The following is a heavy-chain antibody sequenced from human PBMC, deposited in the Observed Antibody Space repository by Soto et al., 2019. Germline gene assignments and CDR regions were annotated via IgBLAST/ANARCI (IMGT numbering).Heavy chain of an antibody. D-gene: IGHD4-17*01. J-gene: IGHJ4*02. Sequence: QITLKESGPTLVKPTQTLTLTCTFSGFSLSTSGVGVGWIRQPPGKALEWLAVIYWDDYKHYSPSLKSRLTITKDTSNNQVVLTLTNRDPVDTATYYCAHKGYGDYPLDYWGQGTLLTVSS. CDR3: AHKGYGDYPLDY. CDR2: IYWDDYK. CDR1: GFSLSTSGVG. V-gene: IGHV2-5*02.